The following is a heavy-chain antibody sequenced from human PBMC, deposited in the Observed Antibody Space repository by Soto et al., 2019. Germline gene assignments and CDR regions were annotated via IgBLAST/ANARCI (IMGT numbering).Heavy chain of an antibody. V-gene: IGHV3-23*01. CDR2: ISGSGGST. CDR3: AKGQYSGVAGGLDY. J-gene: IGHJ4*02. Sequence: PGGSLRLSCAASGFTFSTYAMSWVLQAPWKGLEWVSGISGSGGSTYYADSVKGRFTISRDNSKNTLNLQLNNLRAEDTAVYYCAKGQYSGVAGGLDYWGQGTLVTVPS. D-gene: IGHD1-26*01. CDR1: GFTFSTYA.